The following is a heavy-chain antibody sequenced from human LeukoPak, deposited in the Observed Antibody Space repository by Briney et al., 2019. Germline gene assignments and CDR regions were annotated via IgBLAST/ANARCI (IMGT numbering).Heavy chain of an antibody. D-gene: IGHD6-19*01. CDR3: AKDSDSSGWYGSPFDY. V-gene: IGHV3-30*18. J-gene: IGHJ4*02. CDR1: GFAFSSYG. CDR2: ISYDGSNK. Sequence: GRSLRLSCAASGFAFSSYGIHWVRQAPGKGLEWVAVISYDGSNKYYADSVKGRFTISRDNSKNTLYLQMNSLRAEDTAVYYCAKDSDSSGWYGSPFDYWGQGTLVTVSS.